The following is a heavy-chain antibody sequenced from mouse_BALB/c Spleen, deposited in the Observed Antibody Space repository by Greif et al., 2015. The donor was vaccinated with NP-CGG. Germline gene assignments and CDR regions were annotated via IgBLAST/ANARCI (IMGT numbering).Heavy chain of an antibody. CDR2: IYPGDGDT. CDR1: GYAFSSYW. V-gene: IGHV1-80*01. J-gene: IGHJ4*01. D-gene: IGHD6-1*01. CDR3: ASFFFLSSALDY. Sequence: QVQLQQTGAELARAGCSVKISCKASGYAFSSYWMNWVKQRPGQGLEWIGQIYPGDGDTNYNGKFKGKPTLTADKSSSTAYMQLSSLTSEDSAVYFCASFFFLSSALDYWGQGTSVTVSS.